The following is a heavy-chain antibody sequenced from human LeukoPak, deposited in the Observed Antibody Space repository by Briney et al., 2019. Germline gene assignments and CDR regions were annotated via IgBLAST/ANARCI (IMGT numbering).Heavy chain of an antibody. CDR2: IGIDSGNT. CDR3: ARDYKYAFDN. J-gene: IGHJ4*02. Sequence: GGSLRLSCAVSGFTFSDYSMNWVRQAPGKGLEWISYIGIDSGNTNYAGSVKGRFTISGDKAKNSLYLQVNSLRVEDTAVYYCARDYKYAFDNWGQGTLVTVSS. CDR1: GFTFSDYS. V-gene: IGHV3-48*01. D-gene: IGHD5-24*01.